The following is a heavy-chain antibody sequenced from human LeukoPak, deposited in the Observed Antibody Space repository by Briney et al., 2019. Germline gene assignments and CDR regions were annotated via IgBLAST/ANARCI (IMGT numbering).Heavy chain of an antibody. J-gene: IGHJ4*02. CDR3: ARDNEGGLDY. V-gene: IGHV3-23*01. CDR1: GFTFSSYA. CDR2: ISGSGGST. D-gene: IGHD2-15*01. Sequence: GGSLRLSCAASGFTFSSYAMSWVRQAPGRGLEWVSSISGSGGSTYYADSVKGRFTISRDNSRNTLYLQMNSLRAEDTAVYYCARDNEGGLDYWGQGTLVTVSS.